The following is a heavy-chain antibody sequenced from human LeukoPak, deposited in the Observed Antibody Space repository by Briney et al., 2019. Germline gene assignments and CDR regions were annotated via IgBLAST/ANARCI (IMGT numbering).Heavy chain of an antibody. CDR3: ATVHRELRYFDWLPQGYFDY. V-gene: IGHV1-18*01. Sequence: ASVKVSCKASGYTFTSYGISWVRQAPGQGLEWMGWISAYNGNTNYAQKFQGRVTMTEGTSTDTAYMELSSLRSEDTAVYYCATVHRELRYFDWLPQGYFDYWGQGTLVTVSS. J-gene: IGHJ4*02. D-gene: IGHD3-9*01. CDR2: ISAYNGNT. CDR1: GYTFTSYG.